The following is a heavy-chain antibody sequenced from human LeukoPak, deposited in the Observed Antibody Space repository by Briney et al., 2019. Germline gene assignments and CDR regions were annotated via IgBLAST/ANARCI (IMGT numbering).Heavy chain of an antibody. CDR1: GYSFPTYW. Sequence: GESLKISCKGSGYSFPTYWIGWVRQMPGKGLEWMGIIYPGDSDTKYSPSFQGQVTISADKSISTAYLQWSSLKASDTAMYYCARLALRGSYGVFDYWGQGTLVTVSS. V-gene: IGHV5-51*01. CDR3: ARLALRGSYGVFDY. D-gene: IGHD1-26*01. CDR2: IYPGDSDT. J-gene: IGHJ4*02.